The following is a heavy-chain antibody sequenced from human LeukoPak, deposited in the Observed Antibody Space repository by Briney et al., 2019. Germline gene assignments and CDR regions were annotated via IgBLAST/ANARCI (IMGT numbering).Heavy chain of an antibody. J-gene: IGHJ4*02. CDR1: GGTFSSYS. D-gene: IGHD1-26*01. CDR3: ASQSSGSGTRATDI. Sequence: GGSLRLSCATPGGTFSSYSLSWVRQAPGKGLEWVSYISSSSRTKYYADSVKGRFIISRDNANNSLYLQMNSLRAEDTALYYCASQSSGSGTRATDIWGQGTLVTVSS. CDR2: ISSSSRTK. V-gene: IGHV3-48*04.